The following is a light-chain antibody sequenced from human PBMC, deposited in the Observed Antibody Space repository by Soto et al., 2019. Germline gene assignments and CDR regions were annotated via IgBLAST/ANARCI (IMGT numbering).Light chain of an antibody. Sequence: QPVLTQPPSVSEAPRQRVTISCSGTTSNIGTNAVTWYQQLPGKAPKLLIYYDVLLPSGVSDRFSGSKSGTSASLAISGLQSEDEADYYCAAWDDSLNGRLFGTGTKLTVL. CDR1: TSNIGTNA. CDR2: YDV. CDR3: AAWDDSLNGRL. J-gene: IGLJ1*01. V-gene: IGLV1-36*01.